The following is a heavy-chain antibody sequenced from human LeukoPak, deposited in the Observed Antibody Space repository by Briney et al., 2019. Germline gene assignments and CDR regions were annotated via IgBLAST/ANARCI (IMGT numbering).Heavy chain of an antibody. V-gene: IGHV3-74*01. CDR1: GFTFSAYW. Sequence: GGSLRLSCAASGFTFSAYWMHWARQIPGKGLVWVSHISSDGTTTTYADSVKGRFTISRDNARNTLFLQMKSLRAEDTAVYFCVRDRGGLPVVYWGQGSLVAVSS. D-gene: IGHD3-10*01. CDR3: VRDRGGLPVVY. CDR2: ISSDGTTT. J-gene: IGHJ4*02.